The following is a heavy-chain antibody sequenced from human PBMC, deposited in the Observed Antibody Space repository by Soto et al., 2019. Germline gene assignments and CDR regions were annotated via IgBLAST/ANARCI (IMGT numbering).Heavy chain of an antibody. CDR1: GYTFTSYY. J-gene: IGHJ5*02. Sequence: ASVKVSCKASGYTFTSYYMHWVRQAPGQGLEWMGIINPSGGSTSYAQKFQGRVTMTRDTSTSTVYMELSSLRSEDTAVYYCARGLPRITIFGVVIKRHWFDPWGQGTLVTVSS. CDR2: INPSGGST. V-gene: IGHV1-46*03. CDR3: ARGLPRITIFGVVIKRHWFDP. D-gene: IGHD3-3*01.